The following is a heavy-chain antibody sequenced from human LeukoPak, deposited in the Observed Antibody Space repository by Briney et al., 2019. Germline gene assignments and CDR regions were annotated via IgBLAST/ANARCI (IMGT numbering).Heavy chain of an antibody. CDR3: AKGSRDYDYVWGSYRYTPFDY. D-gene: IGHD3-16*02. CDR2: ISSSSIYI. V-gene: IGHV3-21*04. Sequence: GGSLRLSCAASGFIFSIYSMNWVRQAPGKWLEWVSSISSSSIYIYYADSVKGRFTISRDNAKNSLYLQMNSLRAEDTALYYCAKGSRDYDYVWGSYRYTPFDYWGQGTLVTVSS. J-gene: IGHJ4*02. CDR1: GFIFSIYS.